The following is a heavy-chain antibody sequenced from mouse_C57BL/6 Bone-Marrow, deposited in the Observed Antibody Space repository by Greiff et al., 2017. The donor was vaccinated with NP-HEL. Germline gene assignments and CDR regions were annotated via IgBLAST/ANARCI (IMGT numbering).Heavy chain of an antibody. V-gene: IGHV1-81*01. CDR2: IYPRSGNT. CDR1: GYTFTSYG. Sequence: QVQLQQSGAELARPGASVKLSCKASGYTFTSYGISWVKQRTGQGLEWIGEIYPRSGNTYYNEKFKGKATLTADKSSSTAYMELRSLTSEDSADYFCAREKGYYGSLYVWGTGTTVTVSS. CDR3: AREKGYYGSLYV. D-gene: IGHD2-2*01. J-gene: IGHJ1*03.